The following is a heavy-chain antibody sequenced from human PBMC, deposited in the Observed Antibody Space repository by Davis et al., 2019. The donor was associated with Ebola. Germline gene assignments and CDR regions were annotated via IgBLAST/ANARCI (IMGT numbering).Heavy chain of an antibody. CDR2: MNPNSGGT. CDR1: GYTFTSYD. V-gene: IGHV1-2*02. CDR3: ALPTIKVNYGMDV. Sequence: ALVKVSCKASGYTFTSYDINWVRQATGQGLEWMGWMNPNSGGTNYAQKFQGRVTMTRDTSISTAYMELSRLRSDDTAVYYCALPTIKVNYGMDVWGQGTTVTVSS. D-gene: IGHD5-12*01. J-gene: IGHJ6*02.